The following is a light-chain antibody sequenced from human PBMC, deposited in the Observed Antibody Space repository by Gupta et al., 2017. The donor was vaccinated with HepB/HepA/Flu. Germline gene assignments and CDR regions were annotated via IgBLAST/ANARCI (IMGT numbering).Light chain of an antibody. CDR2: LNSDGSH. V-gene: IGLV4-69*01. CDR1: SGHSSYA. CDR3: QTWGTGIDVV. Sequence: QLVLTQSPSASASLGASVKLTCPLSSGHSSYAIAWHQQQPEKGPRYLMKLNSDGSHSKGDGIPDRFSGSSSGAERYLTISSLQSEDEAEYYCQTWGTGIDVVFGGGTKLTVL. J-gene: IGLJ2*01.